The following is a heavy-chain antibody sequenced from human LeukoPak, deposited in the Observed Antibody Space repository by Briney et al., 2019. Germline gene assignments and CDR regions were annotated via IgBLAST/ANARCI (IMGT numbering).Heavy chain of an antibody. CDR3: ARRSKVMVGYSSSWRGYFDY. V-gene: IGHV4-39*01. Sequence: PSQTLSLTCTVSGGSISSSSYYWGWIRQPPGKGLEWIGSIYYSGSTYYNPSLKRRVTISVDTSKNQFSLKLSSVTAADTAVYYCARRSKVMVGYSSSWRGYFDYWGQGTLVTVSS. D-gene: IGHD6-13*01. CDR2: IYYSGST. CDR1: GGSISSSSYY. J-gene: IGHJ4*02.